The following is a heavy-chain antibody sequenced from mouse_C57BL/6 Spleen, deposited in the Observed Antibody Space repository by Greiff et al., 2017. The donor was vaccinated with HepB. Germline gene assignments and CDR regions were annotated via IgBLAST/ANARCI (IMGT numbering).Heavy chain of an antibody. D-gene: IGHD3-1*01. CDR3: ARLGGGYYFND. CDR1: GYTFTSYW. CDR2: IHPNSGST. J-gene: IGHJ2*01. V-gene: IGHV1-64*01. Sequence: QVQLQQPGAELVKPGASVKLSCKASGYTFTSYWMHWVKQRPGQGLEWIGMIHPNSGSTNYNEKFKSKATLTVDKSSSTAYMQLSSLTSEDSAVYYCARLGGGYYFNDWGQGTTLTVSS.